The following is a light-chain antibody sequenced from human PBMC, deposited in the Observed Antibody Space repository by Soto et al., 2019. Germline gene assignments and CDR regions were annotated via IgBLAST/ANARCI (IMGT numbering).Light chain of an antibody. J-gene: IGKJ1*01. CDR3: QHYNSYSEA. V-gene: IGKV1-5*03. CDR1: QTISSW. CDR2: KAS. Sequence: DIQMTQSPSTLSGSVGDRVTITCRASQTISSWLAWYQQKPWKAPKLLIYKASTLKSGVPSRFSGSGSGTEFTLTISSLQPDYFATYYCQHYNSYSEAFGQGTKVELK.